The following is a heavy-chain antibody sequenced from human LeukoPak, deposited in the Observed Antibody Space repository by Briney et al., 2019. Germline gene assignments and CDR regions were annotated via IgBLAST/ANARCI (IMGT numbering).Heavy chain of an antibody. D-gene: IGHD3-16*01. CDR2: INHSGST. Sequence: PSETLSLTCAVYGGSFSGYYWSWIRQPPGKGLEWIGEINHSGSTNYNPSLKSRVTISVDTSKNQFSLKLSSVTAADTAVYYCAESAGIMDAFDIWGQGTMVTVSS. CDR1: GGSFSGYY. CDR3: AESAGIMDAFDI. V-gene: IGHV4-34*01. J-gene: IGHJ3*02.